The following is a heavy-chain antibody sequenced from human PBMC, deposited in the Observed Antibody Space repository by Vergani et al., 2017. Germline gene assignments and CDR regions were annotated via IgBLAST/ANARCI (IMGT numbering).Heavy chain of an antibody. D-gene: IGHD5-24*01. CDR2: IYYSGST. J-gene: IGHJ4*02. Sequence: QVQLQESGPGLVKPSETLSLTCTVSGYSISSGYYWGWIRQPPGKGLEWIGSIYYSGSTYYNPSLKSRVTISVDTSKNQFSLKLSSVTAADTAVYYCARAEMATTKFDYWGQGTLVTVSS. CDR3: ARAEMATTKFDY. V-gene: IGHV4-38-2*02. CDR1: GYSISSGYY.